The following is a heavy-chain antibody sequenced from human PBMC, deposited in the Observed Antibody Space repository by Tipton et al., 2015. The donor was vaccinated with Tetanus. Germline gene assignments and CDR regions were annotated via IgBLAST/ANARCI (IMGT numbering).Heavy chain of an antibody. CDR2: INHSGST. D-gene: IGHD6-13*01. J-gene: IGHJ2*01. CDR3: ARRGASSRRNWHFDL. Sequence: TLSLTCAVYGGSFSGYYWSWIRQPPGKGLEWIGEINHSGSTNYNPSLKSRVTISVDTSKNQFSLKLSSVTAADTAVYYCARRGASSRRNWHFDLWGRGTLVTVSS. V-gene: IGHV4-34*01. CDR1: GGSFSGYY.